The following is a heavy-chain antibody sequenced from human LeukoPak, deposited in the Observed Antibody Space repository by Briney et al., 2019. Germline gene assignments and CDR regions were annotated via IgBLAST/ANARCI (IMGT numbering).Heavy chain of an antibody. D-gene: IGHD3-9*01. CDR3: ARDLGLRDYDYYYGMDV. Sequence: KPSETLSLTCTVSNGSISSYYWSWIRQPPGKGLEWIGCVYYSGSTQYNPSLKSRVTISVDKSKNQFSLRLRSVTAADTAVYYCARDLGLRDYDYYYGMDVWGQGTTVTVSS. CDR1: NGSISSYY. J-gene: IGHJ6*02. CDR2: VYYSGST. V-gene: IGHV4-59*01.